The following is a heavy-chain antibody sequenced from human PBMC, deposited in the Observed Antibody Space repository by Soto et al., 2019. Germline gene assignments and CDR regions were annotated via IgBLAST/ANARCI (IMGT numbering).Heavy chain of an antibody. V-gene: IGHV1-69*12. CDR1: GGTFSSYA. J-gene: IGHJ6*02. D-gene: IGHD3-22*01. CDR3: ARGTYYYDSPLYSYGMDV. Sequence: QVQLVQSGAEVKKPGSSVKVSCKASGGTFSSYAIGWVRQAPGQGLEWMGGIIPIFGTANYAQKFQGRVTITADESTSTAYMELSSLRSEDTAVYYCARGTYYYDSPLYSYGMDVWGQGTTVTVSS. CDR2: IIPIFGTA.